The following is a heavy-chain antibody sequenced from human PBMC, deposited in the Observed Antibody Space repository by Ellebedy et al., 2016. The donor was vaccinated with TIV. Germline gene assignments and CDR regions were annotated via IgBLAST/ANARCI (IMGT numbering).Heavy chain of an antibody. CDR3: ARQSSSSGGAFDI. D-gene: IGHD6-13*01. V-gene: IGHV4-39*01. Sequence: SETLSLTCVVSGGSIVTSRSYWGWIRQPPGKGLEWLASLHFSGSTYYNPSIQSRGTISLDSSKNQISLRLNSVIAADTAVYYCARQSSSSGGAFDIWGQGTMVTVSS. J-gene: IGHJ3*02. CDR2: LHFSGST. CDR1: GGSIVTSRSY.